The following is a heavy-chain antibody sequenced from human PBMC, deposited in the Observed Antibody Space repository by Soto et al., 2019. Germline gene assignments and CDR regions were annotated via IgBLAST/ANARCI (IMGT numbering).Heavy chain of an antibody. V-gene: IGHV3-66*01. CDR3: ARGTYYYDSRGYGLLDY. J-gene: IGHJ4*02. Sequence: EVQLVESGGGLVQPGGSLRLSCAASGFTVSSNYMSWVRQAPGKGLEWVSVIYSGGSTYYADSVKGRFTISRDNSKYTLYLQMNSLRAEDTAVYYCARGTYYYDSRGYGLLDYWGQGTLVTVSS. D-gene: IGHD3-22*01. CDR1: GFTVSSNY. CDR2: IYSGGST.